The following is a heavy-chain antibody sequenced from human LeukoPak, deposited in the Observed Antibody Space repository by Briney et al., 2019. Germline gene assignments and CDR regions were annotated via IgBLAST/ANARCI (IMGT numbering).Heavy chain of an antibody. CDR3: AREVGGGASGQ. Sequence: GGSLRLSCAASGFTFSSYGMHWVRQAPGKGLEWVAVISYDGSNKYYADSVKGRFTISRDNSENTLYIQMNSLRVEDTAVYYCAREVGGGASGQWGQGTLVTVSS. CDR2: ISYDGSNK. V-gene: IGHV3-30*03. J-gene: IGHJ4*02. CDR1: GFTFSSYG. D-gene: IGHD3-16*01.